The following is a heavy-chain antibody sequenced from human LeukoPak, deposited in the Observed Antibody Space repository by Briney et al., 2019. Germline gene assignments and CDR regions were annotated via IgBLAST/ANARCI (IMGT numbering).Heavy chain of an antibody. CDR2: IYPGDSDT. D-gene: IGHD2-15*01. CDR1: GYSFTSYW. J-gene: IGHJ6*01. V-gene: IGHV5-51*01. Sequence: GESLLISCKGSGYSFTSYWIGWVRQMPGKGLEWMGIIYPGDSDTRYSPSFQGQVTISADKSISTAYLQWSSLKASDTAMYYCARGSGLRYCSGGSCYPRPFRYWGPGTPGTVSS. CDR3: ARGSGLRYCSGGSCYPRPFRY.